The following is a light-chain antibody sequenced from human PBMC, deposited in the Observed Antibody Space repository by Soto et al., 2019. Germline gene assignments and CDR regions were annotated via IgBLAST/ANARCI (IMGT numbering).Light chain of an antibody. CDR3: SSYTTRSTLV. V-gene: IGLV2-14*01. Sequence: QSALTQPASVTGSPGQSITISCTGTSSDVGSYNHVSWYQQYPGTAPRLIIYEVTNRPSGVSDRFSGSKSANTASLTISGLQAEDEAFYYCSSYTTRSTLVFGGGTKLTVL. CDR2: EVT. CDR1: SSDVGSYNH. J-gene: IGLJ2*01.